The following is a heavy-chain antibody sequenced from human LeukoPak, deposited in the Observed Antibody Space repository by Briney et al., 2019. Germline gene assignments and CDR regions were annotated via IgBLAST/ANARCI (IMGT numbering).Heavy chain of an antibody. Sequence: SETLSLTCTVSGGSISSYYWSWIRQPPGKGLEWIGYIYYSGSTNYNPSLKSRVTISVDTSKNQFSLKLSSVTAADTAVYYCARELRWYSGQYWFDPWGQGTLVTVSS. CDR3: ARELRWYSGQYWFDP. CDR1: GGSISSYY. D-gene: IGHD4-23*01. CDR2: IYYSGST. V-gene: IGHV4-59*01. J-gene: IGHJ5*02.